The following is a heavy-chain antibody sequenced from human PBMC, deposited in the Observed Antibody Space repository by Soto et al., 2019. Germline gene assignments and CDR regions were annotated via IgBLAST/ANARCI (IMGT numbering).Heavy chain of an antibody. CDR3: AKTKATHWYFDL. CDR2: ISYDGSNK. D-gene: IGHD1-26*01. V-gene: IGHV3-30*18. Sequence: QVQLVESGGGVVQPGRSLRLSCAASGFTFSSYGMHWVRQAPGKGLEWVAVISYDGSNKYYADSVKGRFTISRDNSKNTLYLQMNSLSAEDTAVYYCAKTKATHWYFDLWGRGTLVTVSS. J-gene: IGHJ2*01. CDR1: GFTFSSYG.